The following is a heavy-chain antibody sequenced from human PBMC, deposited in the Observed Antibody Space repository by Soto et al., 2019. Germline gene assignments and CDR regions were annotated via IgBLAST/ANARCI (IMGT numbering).Heavy chain of an antibody. CDR1: GGTFSSSA. Sequence: QVQLVQSGAEMKEPGSSVKVSCKTSGGTFSSSAISWLRQAPGQGLEWMGGIIPLFRTPDYAQKFQGRVTIAADESTSTAYMGLSSLRSEDTAVYYCARDNDRLQLGGNYYYLLDVGGQGTTITVSS. J-gene: IGHJ6*02. V-gene: IGHV1-69*12. CDR2: IIPLFRTP. CDR3: ARDNDRLQLGGNYYYLLDV. D-gene: IGHD4-4*01.